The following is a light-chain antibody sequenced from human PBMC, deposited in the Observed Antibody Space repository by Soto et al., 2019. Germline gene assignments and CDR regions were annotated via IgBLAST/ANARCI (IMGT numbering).Light chain of an antibody. CDR2: RNN. J-gene: IGLJ3*02. V-gene: IGLV1-47*01. CDR3: AAWDDSLSGWV. CDR1: SSNIGSNF. Sequence: QSVLTQPPSASGTPGQRVTISCSGSSSNIGSNFVYWYHQFPGTAPKLLIYRNNQRPSGVPDRFSGSKSGTSASLAISGLPAEDEADYYCAAWDDSLSGWVFGGGTKLTVL.